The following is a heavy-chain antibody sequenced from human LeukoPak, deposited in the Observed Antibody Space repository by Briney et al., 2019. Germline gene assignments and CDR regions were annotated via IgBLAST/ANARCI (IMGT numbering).Heavy chain of an antibody. J-gene: IGHJ4*02. D-gene: IGHD2-2*01. CDR1: GFTFSSYA. V-gene: IGHV3-21*01. Sequence: GGSLRLSCAATGFTFSSYAMEWVRQAPGKGLEWVSSITGSSDSIYYADSVKGRFTISRDNAKNSVYLQMNSLRAEDTAVYYCARLVCSTIPCYGKFYFDSWGQGTLVPVSS. CDR2: ITGSSDSI. CDR3: ARLVCSTIPCYGKFYFDS.